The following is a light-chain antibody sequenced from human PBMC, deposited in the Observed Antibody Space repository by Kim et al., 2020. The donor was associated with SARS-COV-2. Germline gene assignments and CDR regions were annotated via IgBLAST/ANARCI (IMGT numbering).Light chain of an antibody. CDR2: EDN. J-gene: IGLJ3*02. CDR3: QSYDSSNWV. V-gene: IGLV6-57*03. CDR1: SGSIASNY. Sequence: GKTVTLSCTRSSGSIASNYVQGYQQRPGSAPTTVIYEDNQRPSGVPDRFSGSIDSSSNSASLTISGLKTEDEADYYCQSYDSSNWVFGGGTQLTVL.